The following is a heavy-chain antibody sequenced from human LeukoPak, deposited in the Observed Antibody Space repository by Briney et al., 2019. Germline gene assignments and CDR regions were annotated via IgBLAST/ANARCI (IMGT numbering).Heavy chain of an antibody. CDR2: MKPNSGHT. Sequence: ASVKVSCKASGYTFTSYEINWVRQAPGQGLEWMGWMKPNSGHTGYAQKFQDRVTMTRDTSKNTAYMELSGLTSEDTAVYYCARATGVVGASTNDHWGQGTLVTVSS. D-gene: IGHD1-26*01. J-gene: IGHJ4*02. CDR3: ARATGVVGASTNDH. V-gene: IGHV1-8*02. CDR1: GYTFTSYE.